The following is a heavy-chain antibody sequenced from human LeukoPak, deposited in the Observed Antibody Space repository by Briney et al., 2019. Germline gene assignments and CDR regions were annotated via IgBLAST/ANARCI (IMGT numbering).Heavy chain of an antibody. CDR1: GGSISSYY. J-gene: IGHJ5*02. D-gene: IGHD3-10*01. V-gene: IGHV4-59*01. CDR2: IYYSGST. Sequence: PSETLSLTCTVSGGSISSYYWSWIRQPPGKGLEWIGYIYYSGSTNYNPSLKSRVTISVDTSKNQFSLKLSSVTAADTAVYYCARADEAGRFDPWGQGTLVTVSS. CDR3: ARADEAGRFDP.